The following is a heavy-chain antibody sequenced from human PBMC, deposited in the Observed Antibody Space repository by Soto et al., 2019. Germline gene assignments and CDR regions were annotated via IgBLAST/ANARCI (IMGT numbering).Heavy chain of an antibody. CDR3: ARSHCSGGSCYLGAFDI. Sequence: ASVKVSCKASGYTFINFFIHWVRQAPGQGLEWVGKINPSGGATTYPQKFQGRVTMTRDTSTSTVYMDVSSLRFDDTAVYYCARSHCSGGSCYLGAFDIWGQGTMVTVSS. CDR2: INPSGGAT. CDR1: GYTFINFF. J-gene: IGHJ3*02. V-gene: IGHV1-46*01. D-gene: IGHD2-15*01.